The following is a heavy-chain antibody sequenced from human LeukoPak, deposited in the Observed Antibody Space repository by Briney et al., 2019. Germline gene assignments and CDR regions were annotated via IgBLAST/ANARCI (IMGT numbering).Heavy chain of an antibody. D-gene: IGHD3-9*01. J-gene: IGHJ4*02. CDR2: LYYSGST. CDR3: ASQPYYDILTGYSHFDY. Sequence: KPSEALSLTCTVSGGSISSGSYYWGWIRQPPGKGLEWIGSLYYSGSTYYNPSLKSRVTMSVDTSKNQFSLKLSSVTAADTAVYYCASQPYYDILTGYSHFDYWGQGTLVTVSS. CDR1: GGSISSGSYY. V-gene: IGHV4-39*01.